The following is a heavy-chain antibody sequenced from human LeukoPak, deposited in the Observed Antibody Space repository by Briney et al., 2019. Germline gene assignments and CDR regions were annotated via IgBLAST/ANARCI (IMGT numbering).Heavy chain of an antibody. CDR3: ARGSKLQGAFDY. CDR2: IYYSGST. Sequence: SETLSLTCTVSGGSISSSSYYWGWIRQPPGKGLEWIGSIYYSGSTYYNPSLKSRVTISVDTSKNQFSLKLSSVTAADTAVYYCARGSKLQGAFDYWGQGTLVTVSS. J-gene: IGHJ4*02. V-gene: IGHV4-39*07. D-gene: IGHD3-10*01. CDR1: GGSISSSSYY.